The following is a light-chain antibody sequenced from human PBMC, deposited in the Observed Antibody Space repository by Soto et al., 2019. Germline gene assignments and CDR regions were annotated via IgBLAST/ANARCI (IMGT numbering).Light chain of an antibody. J-gene: IGLJ3*02. CDR2: EVT. CDR3: SSFASSNTWV. Sequence: QSALTQPPSASGSPGQSVTISCTGTSSDVGAYNYVSWYQQHAGKAPKLVIYEVTKRPSGVPDRFSGSKSANTASLTVSGRQAEDDADDYCSSFASSNTWVFGGGTKVTVL. CDR1: SSDVGAYNY. V-gene: IGLV2-8*01.